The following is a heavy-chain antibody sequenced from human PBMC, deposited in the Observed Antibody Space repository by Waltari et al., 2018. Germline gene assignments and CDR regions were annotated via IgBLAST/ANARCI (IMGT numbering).Heavy chain of an antibody. J-gene: IGHJ6*02. CDR3: ARGYCSGGSCYPPYYYGMDV. D-gene: IGHD2-15*01. Sequence: QVQLVQSGAEVKKPGSSVKVSCKASGGTFSSYAISWVRQAPGQGLEWMGGIIPIFGPATYAQKFEGRVTLTADESTSTSYMELSSLRSEDTAVYYCARGYCSGGSCYPPYYYGMDVWGQGTTVTVSS. CDR1: GGTFSSYA. CDR2: IIPIFGPA. V-gene: IGHV1-69*01.